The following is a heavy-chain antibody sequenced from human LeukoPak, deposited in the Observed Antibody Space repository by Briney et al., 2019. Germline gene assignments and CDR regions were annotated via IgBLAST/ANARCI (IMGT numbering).Heavy chain of an antibody. D-gene: IGHD3-10*01. CDR3: ARHQRYGSGSYHFDY. CDR2: IDYSGST. J-gene: IGHJ4*02. V-gene: IGHV4-59*08. Sequence: SETLSLTCTVSGASISSFYWIWIRQPPGKGLEWVGYIDYSGSTNYNPSLKSRVTISLDTSKNQFSLKLSSVTAADTAVYYCARHQRYGSGSYHFDYWGQGTLVTVSS. CDR1: GASISSFY.